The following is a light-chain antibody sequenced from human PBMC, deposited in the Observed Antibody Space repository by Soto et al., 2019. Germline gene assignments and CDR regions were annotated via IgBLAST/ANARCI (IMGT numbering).Light chain of an antibody. V-gene: IGKV1-33*01. J-gene: IGKJ1*01. CDR3: QQSSDTPWT. CDR2: DAS. CDR1: QDISNY. Sequence: DIQMTQSPSSLSASVGDRVIISCQASQDISNYLNWYQQKPGKAPKLLISDASKLEAGVPSRFNGRGSGTEFTVTISSLQPEDIATYYCQQSSDTPWTFGQGTKVEIK.